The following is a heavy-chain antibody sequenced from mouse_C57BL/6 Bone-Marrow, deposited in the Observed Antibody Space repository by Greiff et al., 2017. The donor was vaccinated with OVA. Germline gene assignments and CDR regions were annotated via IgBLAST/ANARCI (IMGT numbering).Heavy chain of an antibody. J-gene: IGHJ3*01. CDR3: ARVYYYGSSPPFAY. CDR2: ISSGSSTI. D-gene: IGHD1-1*01. V-gene: IGHV5-17*01. CDR1: GFTFSDYG. Sequence: EVMLVESGGGLVKPGGSLKLSCAASGFTFSDYGMHWVRQAPEKGLEWVAYISSGSSTIYYADTVKGRFTISRDNAKNTLFLQMTSLRSEDTAMYYCARVYYYGSSPPFAYWGQGTLVTVSA.